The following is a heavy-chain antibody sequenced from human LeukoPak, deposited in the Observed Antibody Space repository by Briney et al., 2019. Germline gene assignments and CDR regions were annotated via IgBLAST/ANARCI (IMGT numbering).Heavy chain of an antibody. J-gene: IGHJ6*03. Sequence: SETLSLTCTVSGGSISSSRYYWGWIRQPPGKGLEWIGSMYYSGSTYYNPSLKSRVTISVDTSKNQFSLKLSSVTAADTAVYYCARRVEGYSSSWYSNVGYYYYYYMDVWGKGTTVTISS. CDR3: ARRVEGYSSSWYSNVGYYYYYYMDV. V-gene: IGHV4-39*01. CDR1: GGSISSSRYY. D-gene: IGHD6-13*01. CDR2: MYYSGST.